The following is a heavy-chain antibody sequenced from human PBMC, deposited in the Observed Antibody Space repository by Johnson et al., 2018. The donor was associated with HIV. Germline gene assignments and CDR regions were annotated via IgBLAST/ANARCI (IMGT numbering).Heavy chain of an antibody. D-gene: IGHD3-10*01. V-gene: IGHV3-7*05. CDR3: ARALSRFGVSDAFDV. J-gene: IGHJ3*01. CDR2: IKQDGSEK. Sequence: VRLVESGGGVVQPGGSLRLSCAASGFTFSSYWMSWVRQAPGKGLEWVANIKQDGSEKYYVDSVKGRFTISRDNAKNSLYLQMNSLRVEDTAVYYCARALSRFGVSDAFDVWGQGTMVTVSS. CDR1: GFTFSSYW.